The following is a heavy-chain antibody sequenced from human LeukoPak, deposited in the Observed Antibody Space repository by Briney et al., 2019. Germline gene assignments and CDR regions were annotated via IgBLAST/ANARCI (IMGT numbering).Heavy chain of an antibody. CDR3: ARDGSYSYYYDSSGYSTRGIMFDY. CDR1: GYTFTNNY. D-gene: IGHD3-22*01. CDR2: IYPSGGAT. V-gene: IGHV1-46*01. J-gene: IGHJ4*02. Sequence: ASVKVSCKPSGYTFTNNYIHWVRQAPGLGLEWMGVIYPSGGATTYAQKLQGRVTMTTDTSTSTAYMELRSLRSEDTAVYYCARDGSYSYYYDSSGYSTRGIMFDYWGQGTLVTVSS.